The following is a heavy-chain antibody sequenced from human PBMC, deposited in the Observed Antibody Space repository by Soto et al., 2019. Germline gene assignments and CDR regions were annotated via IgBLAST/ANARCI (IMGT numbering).Heavy chain of an antibody. V-gene: IGHV3-74*01. CDR3: AREHSSSPGIDY. CDR1: GFIFGSYW. CDR2: INSDGSST. J-gene: IGHJ4*02. Sequence: LRLSGAASGFIFGSYWMHWVRQAPGKGLVCVSRINSDGSSTSYADSXXGRFTISXXNAKNRLYLQXNSLRAGGTAVYYCAREHSSSPGIDYWRQGTLVTXSS. D-gene: IGHD6-6*01.